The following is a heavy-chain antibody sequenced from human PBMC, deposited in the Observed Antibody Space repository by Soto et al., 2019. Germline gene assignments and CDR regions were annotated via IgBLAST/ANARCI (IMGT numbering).Heavy chain of an antibody. J-gene: IGHJ4*02. V-gene: IGHV3-23*01. D-gene: IGHD6-13*01. CDR3: AKSVVIAATGTVY. CDR1: GFTFSSYW. Sequence: GSLRLSCAASGFTFSSYWMSWVRQAPGKGLEWVADITGGGGDTYYADSVKGRFTISRDNSKNTLYLQMNSLRADDTAVYYCAKSVVIAATGTVYWGQGTLVTVSS. CDR2: ITGGGGDT.